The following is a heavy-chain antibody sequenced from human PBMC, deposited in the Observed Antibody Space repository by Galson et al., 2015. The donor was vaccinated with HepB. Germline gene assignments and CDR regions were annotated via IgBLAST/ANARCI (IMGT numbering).Heavy chain of an antibody. CDR2: ISSSSSPI. D-gene: IGHD3-10*01. J-gene: IGHJ5*02. CDR3: ARGLFDYYGSGTYDLIGWFDP. Sequence: SLRLSCAASGFTFSSYTMNWVRQAPGKGLEWVSYISSSSSPIYYADSVKGRFTISRDNAKNSLYLQMNSLRDEDTAVYYCARGLFDYYGSGTYDLIGWFDPWGQGILVTVSS. CDR1: GFTFSSYT. V-gene: IGHV3-48*02.